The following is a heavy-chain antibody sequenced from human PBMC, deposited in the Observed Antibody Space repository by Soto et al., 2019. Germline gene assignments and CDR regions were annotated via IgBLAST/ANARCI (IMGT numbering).Heavy chain of an antibody. Sequence: QVQLVQPGAEVKKPGSSVKVSCTASGDIFSGYSISWVRQAPGQGLEWMGGIIPLFGSTNYAPKFQGRVTITADQSTNTGYMELSSLKSEDTAVYYCARDLGTGYDSGDYWGQGTLVTVSS. CDR1: GDIFSGYS. CDR3: ARDLGTGYDSGDY. CDR2: IIPLFGST. J-gene: IGHJ4*02. D-gene: IGHD5-12*01. V-gene: IGHV1-69*12.